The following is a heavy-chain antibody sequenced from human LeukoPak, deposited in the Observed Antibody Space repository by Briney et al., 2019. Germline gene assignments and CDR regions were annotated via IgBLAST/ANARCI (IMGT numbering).Heavy chain of an antibody. Sequence: GGSLRLSCAASGLTFSSYSMNWVRQAPGKGLEWVSSISSSSSYIYYADSVKGRFTISRDNAKNSLYLQMNSLRAEVTAVYYCARGLGPFFDYWGQGTLVTVSS. CDR3: ARGLGPFFDY. J-gene: IGHJ4*02. V-gene: IGHV3-21*01. CDR1: GLTFSSYS. CDR2: ISSSSSYI.